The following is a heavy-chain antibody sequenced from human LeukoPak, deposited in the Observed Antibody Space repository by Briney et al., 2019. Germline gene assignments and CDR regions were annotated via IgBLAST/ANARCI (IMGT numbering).Heavy chain of an antibody. Sequence: SVKVSCKASGGIFSSYAISWVRQAPGQGLEWMGRIIPMLDIANYAQKFQGRVTITADKSTNTAYMELRSLRSEDTAVYHCAGERWGVLAAAGRGFCYYGMDVWGQGTTVTVSS. CDR2: IIPMLDIA. D-gene: IGHD2-8*01. V-gene: IGHV1-69*04. CDR1: GGIFSSYA. CDR3: AGERWGVLAAAGRGFCYYGMDV. J-gene: IGHJ6*02.